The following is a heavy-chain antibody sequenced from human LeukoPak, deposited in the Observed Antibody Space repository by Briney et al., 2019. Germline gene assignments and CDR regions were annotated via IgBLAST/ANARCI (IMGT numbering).Heavy chain of an antibody. Sequence: QPGGSLRLSCAASGFTFSSYGMHWVRQAPGKGLEWVAVIWYDGSNKYYADSVKGRFTISRDNSKNTLYLQMNSLRAEDTAVYYCAKDVGGGSGSYMFDYWGQGTLVTVSS. CDR2: IWYDGSNK. J-gene: IGHJ4*02. CDR3: AKDVGGGSGSYMFDY. D-gene: IGHD3-10*01. V-gene: IGHV3-33*06. CDR1: GFTFSSYG.